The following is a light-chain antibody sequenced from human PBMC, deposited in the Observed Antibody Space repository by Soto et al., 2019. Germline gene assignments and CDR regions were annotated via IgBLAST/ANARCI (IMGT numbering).Light chain of an antibody. CDR3: SSFTSDTTWV. CDR2: DVT. J-gene: IGLJ2*01. Sequence: QSVLTQPASESGSPGQSITISCTGTNSDIGGYNFVSWYQQHPGKAPKLLIYDVTNRPSGVSSRFSGSKSGNTASLIISGLLDEDEADYYCSSFTSDTTWVFGGGTKVTVL. V-gene: IGLV2-14*03. CDR1: NSDIGGYNF.